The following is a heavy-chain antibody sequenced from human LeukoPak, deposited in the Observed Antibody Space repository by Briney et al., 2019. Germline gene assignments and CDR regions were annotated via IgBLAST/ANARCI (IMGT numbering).Heavy chain of an antibody. V-gene: IGHV3-48*03. CDR3: AKGRGYCSGGSCYSDY. D-gene: IGHD2-15*01. CDR1: GFTFSSYE. Sequence: PGGSLRLSCAASGFTFSSYEMNWVRQAPGKGLEWVSYISGSGSNIYYADSVKGRFTISRDNAKNSLYLQMNSLRAEDTAVYYCAKGRGYCSGGSCYSDYWGQGTLVTVSS. CDR2: ISGSGSNI. J-gene: IGHJ4*02.